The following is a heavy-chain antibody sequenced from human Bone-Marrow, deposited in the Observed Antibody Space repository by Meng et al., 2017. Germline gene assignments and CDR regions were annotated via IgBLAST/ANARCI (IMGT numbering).Heavy chain of an antibody. CDR1: GYTFTKYW. Sequence: KVSCKGSGYTFTKYWIAWVRQRPGKGLEWMGTIYPGDSDTRYSPSFQGQVTISADKSISTAYLQWSSLKASDTAMYYCARQFDILTGYYVPTKHYGMDVWGQGTTVAVSS. CDR2: IYPGDSDT. CDR3: ARQFDILTGYYVPTKHYGMDV. J-gene: IGHJ6*02. V-gene: IGHV5-51*01. D-gene: IGHD3-9*01.